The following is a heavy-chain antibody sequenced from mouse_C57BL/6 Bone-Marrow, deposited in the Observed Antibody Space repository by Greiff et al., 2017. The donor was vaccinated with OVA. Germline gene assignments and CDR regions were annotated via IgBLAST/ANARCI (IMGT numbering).Heavy chain of an antibody. CDR1: GFPFSSYA. J-gene: IGHJ1*03. CDR3: SRGSYWYFDD. Sequence: EVTPVASGGGFVKPGGSLKLFCAASGFPFSSYAMSWVRPTPGKRLEWVATINDGGRYTYYPDNVKGRFTISRDNAKNNLYLQMSHLKSEDSAIYYCSRGSYWYFDDWGKGTTVTVSS. V-gene: IGHV5-4*03. CDR2: INDGGRYT. D-gene: IGHD6-1*01.